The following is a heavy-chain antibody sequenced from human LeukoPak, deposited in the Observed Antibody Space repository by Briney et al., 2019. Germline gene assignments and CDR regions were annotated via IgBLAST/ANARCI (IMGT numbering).Heavy chain of an antibody. CDR1: GGTFSSYA. CDR2: IIPIFGTA. Sequence: VASVKVSCKASGGTFSSYAISWVRQAPGQGLEWMGGIIPIFGTANYAQKFQGRVTITADESTSTAYMELSSLRSEDTAVYYCARGGERGYCSGGSCYVWFDPWGQGTLVTVSS. D-gene: IGHD2-15*01. CDR3: ARGGERGYCSGGSCYVWFDP. J-gene: IGHJ5*02. V-gene: IGHV1-69*13.